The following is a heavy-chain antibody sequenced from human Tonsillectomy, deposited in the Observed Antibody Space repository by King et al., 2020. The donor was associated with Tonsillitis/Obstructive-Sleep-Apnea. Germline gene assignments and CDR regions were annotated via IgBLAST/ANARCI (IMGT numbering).Heavy chain of an antibody. D-gene: IGHD6-19*01. V-gene: IGHV3-7*04. CDR1: GFTFSSYW. CDR3: ARAVAGSEGGYFDF. CDR2: IKQDGSAK. J-gene: IGHJ4*02. Sequence: VQLVESGGGLVQPGGSLRLSCAASGFTFSSYWMSWVRHAPGKGLDWVANIKQDGSAKFYVDSVKGRFTISTDNARNSLFLQMNSLRAEDTAVYYCARAVAGSEGGYFDFWGQGTLVTVSS.